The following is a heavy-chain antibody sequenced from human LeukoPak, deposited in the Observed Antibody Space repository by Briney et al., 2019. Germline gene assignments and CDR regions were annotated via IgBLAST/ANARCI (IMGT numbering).Heavy chain of an antibody. D-gene: IGHD6-19*01. Sequence: GGSLRLSCAASGFTFSKYAMHWVRQAPGKGLEWVAVLSSDASRKYFADSVKGRFTISRDNSKNTLSLQMSSLRVEDTAVYYCARTDLTLAGDAFDIWGQGTMVTVSS. J-gene: IGHJ3*02. CDR2: LSSDASRK. V-gene: IGHV3-30-3*01. CDR1: GFTFSKYA. CDR3: ARTDLTLAGDAFDI.